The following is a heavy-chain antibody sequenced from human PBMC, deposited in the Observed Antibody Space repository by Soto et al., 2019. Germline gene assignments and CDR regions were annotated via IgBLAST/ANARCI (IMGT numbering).Heavy chain of an antibody. CDR2: INHSGST. V-gene: IGHV4-34*01. D-gene: IGHD3-10*01. J-gene: IGHJ4*02. Sequence: SETLSLTCAVYGGSFSGYYWSWIRQPPGKGLEWIGEINHSGSTNYNPSLKSRVTISVDTSKNQFSLKLSSVTAADTAVYYGARGHPQFAWDYWGQGTMVTVSS. CDR1: GGSFSGYY. CDR3: ARGHPQFAWDY.